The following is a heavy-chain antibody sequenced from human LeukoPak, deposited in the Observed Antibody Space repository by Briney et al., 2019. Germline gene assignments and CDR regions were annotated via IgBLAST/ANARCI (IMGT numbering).Heavy chain of an antibody. Sequence: GGSLRLSCAASGFTFSSYAMSWVRQAPGKGLEWVSAISGSGGSTYYADSVKGRFTISRDNSKNTLYLQMNSLRPEDTAVYYCAKRDYGDYGIDYWGQGTLVTVSS. V-gene: IGHV3-23*01. D-gene: IGHD4-17*01. J-gene: IGHJ4*02. CDR2: ISGSGGST. CDR1: GFTFSSYA. CDR3: AKRDYGDYGIDY.